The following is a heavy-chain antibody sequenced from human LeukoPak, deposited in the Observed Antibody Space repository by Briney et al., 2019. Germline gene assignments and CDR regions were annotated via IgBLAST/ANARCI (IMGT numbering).Heavy chain of an antibody. J-gene: IGHJ4*02. V-gene: IGHV1-2*02. CDR3: ASLFVVVPAAINDY. CDR1: GYTFTGYY. D-gene: IGHD2-2*01. Sequence: ASVKVSCKASGYTFTGYYMHWVRQAPGQGLEWLGWINPNSGGTNYAQKFQGRVTMTRDTSISTAYMELSRLRSDDTAVYYCASLFVVVPAAINDYWGQGTLVTVSS. CDR2: INPNSGGT.